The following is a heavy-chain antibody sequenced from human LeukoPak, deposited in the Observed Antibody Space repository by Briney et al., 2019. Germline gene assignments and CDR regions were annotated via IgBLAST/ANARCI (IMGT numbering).Heavy chain of an antibody. Sequence: PSETLSLTCAVYGGSFSGYYWSWIRQPPGKGLEWIGEINHSGSTNYNPSLKSRVTISVDTSKSQFSLKLSSVTAADTAVYYCARGALFLSGYRTESSYYYYMDVWGKGTTVTVSS. CDR2: INHSGST. CDR1: GGSFSGYY. CDR3: ARGALFLSGYRTESSYYYYMDV. J-gene: IGHJ6*03. V-gene: IGHV4-34*01. D-gene: IGHD3-3*01.